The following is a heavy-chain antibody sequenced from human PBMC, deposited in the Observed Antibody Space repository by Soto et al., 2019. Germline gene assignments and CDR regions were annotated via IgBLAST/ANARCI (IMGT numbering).Heavy chain of an antibody. Sequence: PGGSLSLSCAASGVPFNSYGMHWVRQAPGKGLEWVAIISHDGSNKYYADSVKGRFTISRDNSKNTLYLQMNSLRAEDTAVYYCAKDKGGSWSLDYWGQGTLVTVSS. CDR2: ISHDGSNK. D-gene: IGHD6-13*01. CDR1: GVPFNSYG. V-gene: IGHV3-30*18. J-gene: IGHJ4*02. CDR3: AKDKGGSWSLDY.